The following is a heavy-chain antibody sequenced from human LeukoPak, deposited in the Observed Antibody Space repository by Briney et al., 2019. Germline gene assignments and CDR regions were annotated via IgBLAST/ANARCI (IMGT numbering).Heavy chain of an antibody. CDR1: GGSFSGYY. J-gene: IGHJ3*02. V-gene: IGHV4-34*01. CDR3: ASVQDTAMDNAFDI. D-gene: IGHD5-18*01. Sequence: SETLSLTCAVYGGSFSGYYWSWIRQPPGKGLEWIGEINHSGSTNYNPSLKSRVTISVDTSKDQFSLKLSSVTAADTAVYYCASVQDTAMDNAFDIWGQGTMVTVSS. CDR2: INHSGST.